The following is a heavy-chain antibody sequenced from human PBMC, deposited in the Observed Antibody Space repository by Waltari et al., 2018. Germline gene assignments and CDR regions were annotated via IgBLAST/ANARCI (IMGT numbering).Heavy chain of an antibody. CDR2: IEYDGYNK. D-gene: IGHD3-22*01. J-gene: IGHJ5*02. V-gene: IGHV3-30*02. CDR3: AKGPDSSHYFSNWLDP. Sequence: QAQLVESGGGVVQPGGSLRISCAASGFNFNTHGMHWVRQAPGKGPEWLAFIEYDGYNKHYADSVKGRFTISRDNSKNTLYLQLSGLSREDTAVYSCAKGPDSSHYFSNWLDPWGQGTLVTVSS. CDR1: GFNFNTHG.